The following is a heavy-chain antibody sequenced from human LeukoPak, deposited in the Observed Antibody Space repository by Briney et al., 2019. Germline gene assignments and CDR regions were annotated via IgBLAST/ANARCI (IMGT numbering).Heavy chain of an antibody. J-gene: IGHJ6*02. CDR3: ARDPGTIFGVEDYYYYYYGMDV. CDR1: GYTFTGYY. Sequence: ASVKVSCKASGYTFTGYYMHWVRQAPGQGLEWMGWINPNSGGTNYAQKFQGRVTMTRDTSISTAYMELSRLRSDDTAVYYCARDPGTIFGVEDYYYYYYGMDVWGQGTTVTVSS. D-gene: IGHD3-3*01. CDR2: INPNSGGT. V-gene: IGHV1-2*02.